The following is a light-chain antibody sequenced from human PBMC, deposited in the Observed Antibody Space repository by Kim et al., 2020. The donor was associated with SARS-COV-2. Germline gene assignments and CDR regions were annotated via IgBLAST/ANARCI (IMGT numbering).Light chain of an antibody. J-gene: IGKJ1*01. CDR3: QQFKSFPPT. CDR2: GTS. V-gene: IGKV1-13*02. Sequence: AIQLAQSPSSLSASVGDRVTITCRASQCIGTSLAWYRQRPGKAPQLLMEGTSTLESGVSSGFTGSGSGTDFILTISSLQPEDFATYYCQQFKSFPPTFGQGTKVEIK. CDR1: QCIGTS.